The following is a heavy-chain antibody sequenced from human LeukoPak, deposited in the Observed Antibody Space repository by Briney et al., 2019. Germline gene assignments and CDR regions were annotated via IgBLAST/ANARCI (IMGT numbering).Heavy chain of an antibody. CDR1: GYTFTGYY. CDR3: ARLYEYVGSSWYGSNWFDP. J-gene: IGHJ5*02. Sequence: GASVKVSCKASGYTFTGYYMHWVRQAPGQGLEWMGWINPNSGGTNYAQKFQGRVTMTRDTSISTAYMEVSRLRSDDTAVYYCARLYEYVGSSWYGSNWFDPWGQGTLVTVSS. CDR2: INPNSGGT. V-gene: IGHV1-2*02. D-gene: IGHD6-13*01.